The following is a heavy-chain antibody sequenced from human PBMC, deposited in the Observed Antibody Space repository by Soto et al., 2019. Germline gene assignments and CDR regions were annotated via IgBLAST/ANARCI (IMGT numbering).Heavy chain of an antibody. D-gene: IGHD3-22*01. CDR3: AGSSGHYYYGIDV. CDR2: IIPILGIA. CDR1: GGTFSSYT. Sequence: QVQLVQSGAEVKKPGSSVKVSCKASGGTFSSYTISWVRQAPGQGLEWMGRIIPILGIANSAQKFQGRVTITADKFTSTAYMELSSLRSEDTAVYYCAGSSGHYYYGIDVWGQGTMVTVSS. J-gene: IGHJ6*02. V-gene: IGHV1-69*02.